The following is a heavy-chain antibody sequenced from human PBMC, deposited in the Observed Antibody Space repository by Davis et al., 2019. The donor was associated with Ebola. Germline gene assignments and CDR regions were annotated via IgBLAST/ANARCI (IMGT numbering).Heavy chain of an antibody. CDR3: ARCGPPPYVETLPDWYFDL. Sequence: PSETLSLTCAVYGGSFSGYYWSWIRQPPGKGLEWIGEINHSGSTNYNPSLKSRVTISVDTSKNQFSLKLSSVTAADTAVYYCARCGPPPYVETLPDWYFDLWGRGTLVTVSS. CDR1: GGSFSGYY. CDR2: INHSGST. J-gene: IGHJ2*01. V-gene: IGHV4-34*01. D-gene: IGHD1-14*01.